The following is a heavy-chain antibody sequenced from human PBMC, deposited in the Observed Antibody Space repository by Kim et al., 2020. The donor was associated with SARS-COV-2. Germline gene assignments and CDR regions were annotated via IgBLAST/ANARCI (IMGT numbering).Heavy chain of an antibody. J-gene: IGHJ3*02. V-gene: IGHV3-23*01. Sequence: ADSVKGRFTISRDNSKNTLYLQMNSLRAEDTAVYHCAKDLVPAAIGAFDIWGQGTMVSVSS. CDR3: AKDLVPAAIGAFDI. D-gene: IGHD2-2*01.